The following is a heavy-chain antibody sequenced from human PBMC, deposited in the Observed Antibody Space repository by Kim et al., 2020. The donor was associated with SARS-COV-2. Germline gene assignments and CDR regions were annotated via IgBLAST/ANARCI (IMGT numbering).Heavy chain of an antibody. Sequence: GGSLRLSCAASGFTFSSYWMHWVRQAPGKGLVWVSRINSDGSSTSYADSVKGRFTISRDNAKNTLYLQMNSLRAEDTAVYYCASGYSVADPDAFDIWGQGPMVNVSS. CDR3: ASGYSVADPDAFDI. CDR1: GFTFSSYW. CDR2: INSDGSST. D-gene: IGHD6-19*01. J-gene: IGHJ3*02. V-gene: IGHV3-74*01.